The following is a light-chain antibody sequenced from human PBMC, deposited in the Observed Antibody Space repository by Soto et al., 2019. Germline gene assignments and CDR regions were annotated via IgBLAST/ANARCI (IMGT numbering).Light chain of an antibody. V-gene: IGLV2-14*01. Sequence: QSALTQPASVSGSPGQSITISCTGTSSDFGGYNYVSWYQQHPGKAPKLMIYDVSNRPSGVSNRFSGSKSGNTASLTISGLQAEDEADYYCSSYTSRSTLAVFGTGTKVTV. CDR2: DVS. J-gene: IGLJ1*01. CDR1: SSDFGGYNY. CDR3: SSYTSRSTLAV.